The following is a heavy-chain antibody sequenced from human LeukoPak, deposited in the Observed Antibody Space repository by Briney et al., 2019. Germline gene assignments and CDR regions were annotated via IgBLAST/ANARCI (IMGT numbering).Heavy chain of an antibody. CDR3: ARAGYDFGNYFFDH. J-gene: IGHJ4*02. CDR2: INHSGST. CDR1: GGSFNGYY. V-gene: IGHV4-34*01. Sequence: PSETLSLTCAVYGGSFNGYYWGWIRQPPGKGLEWIGEINHSGSTTHNLSLESRVTISLDTSKNQFSLRLSSVTAADTAVYYCARAGYDFGNYFFDHWGQGTLVTVSS. D-gene: IGHD4-23*01.